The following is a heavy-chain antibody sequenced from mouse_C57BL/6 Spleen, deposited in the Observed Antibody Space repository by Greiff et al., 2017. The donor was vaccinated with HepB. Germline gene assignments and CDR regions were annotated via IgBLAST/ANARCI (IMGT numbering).Heavy chain of an antibody. CDR3: ARESTGGFAY. J-gene: IGHJ3*01. Sequence: EVMLVESEGGLVQPGSSMKLSCTASGFTFSDYYMAWVRQVPEKGLEWVANINYDGSSTYYLDSLKSRFIISRDNAKNILYLQMSSLKSEDTATYYCARESTGGFAYWGQGTLVTVSA. D-gene: IGHD4-1*01. V-gene: IGHV5-16*01. CDR2: INYDGSST. CDR1: GFTFSDYY.